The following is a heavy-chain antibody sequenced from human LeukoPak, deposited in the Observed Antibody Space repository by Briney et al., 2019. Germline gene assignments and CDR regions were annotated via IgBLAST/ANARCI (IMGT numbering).Heavy chain of an antibody. V-gene: IGHV3-30*18. CDR1: GFTFSSYG. Sequence: GRSLRLSCAASGFTFSSYGMHWVRQAPGKGLEWVAVISYDGSNKYYADSVKGRFTISRDNSKNTLYLQMNSLRAEDTAVYYCAKAKAMASDYYGMDVWGKGTTVTVSS. CDR3: AKAKAMASDYYGMDV. CDR2: ISYDGSNK. J-gene: IGHJ6*04. D-gene: IGHD5-18*01.